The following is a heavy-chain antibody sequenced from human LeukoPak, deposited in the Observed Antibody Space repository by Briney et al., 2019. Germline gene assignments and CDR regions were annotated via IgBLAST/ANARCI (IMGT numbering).Heavy chain of an antibody. V-gene: IGHV3-21*01. J-gene: IGHJ4*02. CDR2: ISSSSSYI. CDR1: GFTFSSYS. Sequence: GGSLRLSCAASGFTFSSYSMNLVRQAPGKGLEWVSSISSSSSYIYYADSVKGRFTISRDNAKNSLYLQMNSLRAEDTAVYYCARSPKKEWLVRRYFDYWGQGTLVTVSS. D-gene: IGHD6-19*01. CDR3: ARSPKKEWLVRRYFDY.